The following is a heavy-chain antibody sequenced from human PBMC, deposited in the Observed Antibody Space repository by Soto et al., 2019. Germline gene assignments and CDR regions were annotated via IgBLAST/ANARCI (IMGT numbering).Heavy chain of an antibody. D-gene: IGHD4-4*01. CDR1: GGSISSYY. CDR2: IYYSGST. CDR3: ARTPATVTFDY. Sequence: SETLSLTCTVSGGSISSYYWSWIRQPPGKGLEWIGYIYYSGSTNYNPSLKSRVTISVDTSKNQFSLKLSSVTAADTAVYYCARTPATVTFDYCGQGTLVTVSS. J-gene: IGHJ4*02. V-gene: IGHV4-59*01.